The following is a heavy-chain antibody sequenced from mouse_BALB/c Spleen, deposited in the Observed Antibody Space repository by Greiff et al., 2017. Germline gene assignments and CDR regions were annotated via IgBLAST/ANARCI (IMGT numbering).Heavy chain of an antibody. CDR3: ARFFYGNYGFGAMDY. CDR2: ISSGGGST. V-gene: IGHV5-12-1*01. CDR1: GFAFSSYD. Sequence: DVKLVESGGGLVKPGGSLKLSCAASGFAFSSYDMSWVRQTPEKRLEWVAYISSGGGSTYYPDTVKGRFTISRDNAKNTLYLQMSSLKSEDTAMYYCARFFYGNYGFGAMDYWGQGTSVTVSS. D-gene: IGHD2-1*01. J-gene: IGHJ4*01.